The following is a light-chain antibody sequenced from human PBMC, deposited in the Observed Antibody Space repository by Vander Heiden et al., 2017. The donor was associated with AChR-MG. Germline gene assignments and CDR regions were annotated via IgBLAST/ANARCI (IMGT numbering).Light chain of an antibody. J-gene: IGKJ1*01. V-gene: IGKV3-11*01. CDR1: QSVSNY. Sequence: EIVLTQSPATLSLSPGERATLSCRASQSVSNYLAWYQQKPGQAPRLLMYHASKRATGIPARFSGSGSGTDFTLTISSLEPEDFAVYYCQQRSNWPSGAFGQGTKVEIK. CDR2: HAS. CDR3: QQRSNWPSGA.